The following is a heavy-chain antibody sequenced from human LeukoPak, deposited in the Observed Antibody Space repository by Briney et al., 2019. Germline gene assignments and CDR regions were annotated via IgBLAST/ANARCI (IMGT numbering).Heavy chain of an antibody. V-gene: IGHV3-7*02. Sequence: GGSLRLSCAGSGFTFSNSWMGWVRQAPGKGREWVANVQHIGGETYYVDSVKGRFTISRDNAKNSVYLQMNSVGADDTAVYYCATYSILNAREFRYWGQGTLVTVTS. CDR2: VQHIGGET. CDR1: GFTFSNSW. J-gene: IGHJ1*01. D-gene: IGHD4-11*01. CDR3: ATYSILNAREFRY.